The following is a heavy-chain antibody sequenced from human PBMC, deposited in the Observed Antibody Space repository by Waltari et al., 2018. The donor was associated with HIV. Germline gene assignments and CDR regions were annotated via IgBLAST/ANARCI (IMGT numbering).Heavy chain of an antibody. Sequence: LVQSASEVRAPGASVPLSCKASGDKFTTYFIYWLRQATGQGLEWRARINPDSGVTTYSKTFQIRVTMTMDTSSASTYMELTRLTSSDTATYFCARGAEVTLTHLPPGFLLEFWGQGSVVNVSS. J-gene: IGHJ3*01. V-gene: IGHV1-2*06. D-gene: IGHD2-21*02. CDR2: INPDSGVT. CDR1: GDKFTTYF. CDR3: ARGAEVTLTHLPPGFLLEF.